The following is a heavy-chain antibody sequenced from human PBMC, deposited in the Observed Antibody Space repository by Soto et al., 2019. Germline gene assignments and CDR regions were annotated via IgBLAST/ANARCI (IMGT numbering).Heavy chain of an antibody. CDR1: GGSISSSSYY. J-gene: IGHJ4*02. V-gene: IGHV4-39*01. CDR3: ARTRYEYSSSSPLDY. D-gene: IGHD6-6*01. CDR2: IYYSGST. Sequence: SETLSLTCTVSGGSISSSSYYWGWIRQPPGKGLEWIGSIYYSGSTYYNPSLKSRVTISVDTSKNQFSLKLSSVTAADTAVYYCARTRYEYSSSSPLDYWGQGTLVTVSS.